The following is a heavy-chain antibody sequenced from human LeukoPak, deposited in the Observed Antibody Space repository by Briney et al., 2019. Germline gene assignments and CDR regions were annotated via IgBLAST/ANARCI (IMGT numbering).Heavy chain of an antibody. CDR3: ARPHCSSTSCYWRAEYFQH. V-gene: IGHV4-39*07. J-gene: IGHJ1*01. CDR2: IQYSGST. D-gene: IGHD2-2*01. CDR1: GDSFSSNSYY. Sequence: PSETLSLTCTVSGDSFSSNSYYWAWIRQPPGKGLECIGGIQYSGSTYFNPSLKSRVTISVDTSKNQFSLKLSSVTAADTAVYYCARPHCSSTSCYWRAEYFQHWGQGTLVTVSS.